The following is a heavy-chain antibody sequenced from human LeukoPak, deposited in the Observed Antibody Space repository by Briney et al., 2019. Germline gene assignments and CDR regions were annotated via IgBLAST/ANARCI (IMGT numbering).Heavy chain of an antibody. V-gene: IGHV3-21*01. J-gene: IGHJ3*02. CDR1: GFTFSSYS. CDR3: ARGSGDYVLSGPAAAFDI. CDR2: INRSSSYI. Sequence: GGSLRVSCEASGFTFSSYSMHWVRQAPGKGLEWVSSINRSSSYIYYADSVKGRFTISRDNAKNSLYLQMNSLRAEDTAVYYCARGSGDYVLSGPAAAFDIWGQGTMVTVSS. D-gene: IGHD4-17*01.